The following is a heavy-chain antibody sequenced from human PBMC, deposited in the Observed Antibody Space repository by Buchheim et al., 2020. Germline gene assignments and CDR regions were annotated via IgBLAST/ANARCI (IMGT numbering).Heavy chain of an antibody. CDR1: GGSISSSSYY. V-gene: IGHV4-39*01. Sequence: QSQLQESGTGLVKPSETLSLTCTVSGGSISSSSYYWGWIRQPPGKGLEWIGSIYYSGSTYHNPSLKSRVTISVDTSKNQFSLKLNSVTAADTAVYYCARHRGRGITGTTGVFDIWGQGT. CDR3: ARHRGRGITGTTGVFDI. J-gene: IGHJ3*02. D-gene: IGHD1-7*01. CDR2: IYYSGST.